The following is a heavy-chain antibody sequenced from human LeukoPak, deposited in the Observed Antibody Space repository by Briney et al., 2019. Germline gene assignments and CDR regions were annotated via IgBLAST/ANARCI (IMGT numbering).Heavy chain of an antibody. D-gene: IGHD2-2*01. Sequence: SQTLSLTCAVSGGSISSGGYSWSWIRQPPGKGLEWIGYIYHSGSTYHNPSLKSRVTISVDRSKNQFSLKLSSVTAADTAVYYCARGYCSSTSCYARGYNWFDPWGQGTLVTVSS. CDR2: IYHSGST. CDR1: GGSISSGGYS. J-gene: IGHJ5*02. CDR3: ARGYCSSTSCYARGYNWFDP. V-gene: IGHV4-30-2*01.